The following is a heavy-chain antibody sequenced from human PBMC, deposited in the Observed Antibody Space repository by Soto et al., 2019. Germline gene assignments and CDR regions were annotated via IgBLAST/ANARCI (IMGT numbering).Heavy chain of an antibody. Sequence: QVQLVESGGGVVQPGRSLRLSCAASGFTFSSYGMHWVRQAPGKGLEWVAVISYDGSNKYYADSVKGRFTISRDNSKNTLYLQMNSLRAEDTAVYYCAKDNVWGSYRHSLSYYYGMDVWGQGTTFTVSS. V-gene: IGHV3-30*18. J-gene: IGHJ6*02. CDR3: AKDNVWGSYRHSLSYYYGMDV. CDR1: GFTFSSYG. D-gene: IGHD3-16*02. CDR2: ISYDGSNK.